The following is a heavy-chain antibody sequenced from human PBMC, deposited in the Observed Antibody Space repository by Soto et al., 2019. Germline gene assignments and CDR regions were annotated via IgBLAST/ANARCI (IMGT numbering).Heavy chain of an antibody. V-gene: IGHV4-39*01. D-gene: IGHD1-26*01. J-gene: IGHJ3*02. CDR1: RGSISSSRFH. Sequence: SETLSLTWPFSRGSISSSRFHLGLIHQRPGKGLEWIASIKYSGTTFYNPSLKSRVTLSVDTSKNQFALKLSSVTAAETAVYYCARHGITGSYYDAFDIWGQGTMVTVSS. CDR2: IKYSGTT. CDR3: ARHGITGSYYDAFDI.